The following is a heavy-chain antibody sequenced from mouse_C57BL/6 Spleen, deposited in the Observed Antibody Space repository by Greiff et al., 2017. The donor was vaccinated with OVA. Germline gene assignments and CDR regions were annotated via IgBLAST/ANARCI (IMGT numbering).Heavy chain of an antibody. CDR1: GYTFTDYY. J-gene: IGHJ2*01. V-gene: IGHV1-19*01. D-gene: IGHD2-1*01. Sequence: VQLQQSGPVLVKPGASVKMSCKASGYTFTDYYMNWVKQSHGKSLEWIGVINPYNGGTSYNQKFKGKATLTVDKSSSTAYMELNSLTSEDSAVYYCARLGSRNYYFDYWGQGTTLTVSS. CDR3: ARLGSRNYYFDY. CDR2: INPYNGGT.